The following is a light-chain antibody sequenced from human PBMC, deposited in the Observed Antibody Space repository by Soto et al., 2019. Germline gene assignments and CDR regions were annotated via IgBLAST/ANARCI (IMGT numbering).Light chain of an antibody. Sequence: QLVLTQPPSASGTPGQRVTISCSGSSSNIGSNYVYWYQQLPGTAPKLLIYRNNQRPSGVPDRFSGSKSGTSASLAISGLRSEDEAEYYCAAWYDSRSGLVVFGGGTKLTVL. CDR1: SSNIGSNY. V-gene: IGLV1-47*01. CDR3: AAWYDSRSGLVV. CDR2: RNN. J-gene: IGLJ2*01.